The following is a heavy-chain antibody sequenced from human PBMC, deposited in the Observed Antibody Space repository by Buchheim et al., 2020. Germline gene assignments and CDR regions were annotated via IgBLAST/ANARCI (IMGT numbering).Heavy chain of an antibody. V-gene: IGHV4-34*01. J-gene: IGHJ5*02. CDR2: INHSGST. CDR3: ARRRYCSGGSCYSKNWFDP. CDR1: GGSFSGYY. D-gene: IGHD2-15*01. Sequence: QVQLQQWGAGLLKPSETLSLTCALYGGSFSGYYWSWIRQPPGKGLEWIGEINHSGSTNYNPSLKSRVTISVDTSKNQFSLKLSSVTAADTAVYYCARRRYCSGGSCYSKNWFDPWGQGTL.